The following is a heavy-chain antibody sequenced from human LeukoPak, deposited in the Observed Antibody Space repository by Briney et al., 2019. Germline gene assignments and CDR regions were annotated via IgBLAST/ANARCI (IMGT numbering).Heavy chain of an antibody. J-gene: IGHJ3*02. V-gene: IGHV4-59*08. CDR3: ARHQFWVGTSAFDI. Sequence: PSETLSLTCTVSGGSISSYYWSWIRQPPGKGLEWIGYIYYSGSTNYNPSLKSRVTISVDTSKNQFSLKLSSVTAADTAVYYCARHQFWVGTSAFDIWGQGTMVTVSS. D-gene: IGHD1-1*01. CDR1: GGSISSYY. CDR2: IYYSGST.